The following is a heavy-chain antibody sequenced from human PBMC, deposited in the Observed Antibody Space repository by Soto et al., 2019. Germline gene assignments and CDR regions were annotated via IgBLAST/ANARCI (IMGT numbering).Heavy chain of an antibody. CDR3: AKDVQWRILEWQTNWFDP. D-gene: IGHD3-3*01. CDR2: ISYDGSKK. V-gene: IGHV3-30*18. CDR1: GFTFSSYG. J-gene: IGHJ5*02. Sequence: GGSLRLSCAASGFTFSSYGMHWVRQAPGKGLEWVAVISYDGSKKYYADSVKGRFTISRDNSKNTLSLQMNSLRAEDTAVYYCAKDVQWRILEWQTNWFDPWGQGTRVTVSS.